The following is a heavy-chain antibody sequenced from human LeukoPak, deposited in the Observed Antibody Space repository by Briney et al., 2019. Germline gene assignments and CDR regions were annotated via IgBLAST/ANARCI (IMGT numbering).Heavy chain of an antibody. CDR2: IIPILGIA. J-gene: IGHJ6*02. Sequence: SSVKVSCKASGGTLSSYTISWVRQAPGQGLEWMGRIIPILGIANYAQKFQGRVTITADKSTSTAYMELSSLRSEDTAVYYCASQRVATITDYYYGMDVWGQGTTVTVSS. D-gene: IGHD5-12*01. CDR1: GGTLSSYT. CDR3: ASQRVATITDYYYGMDV. V-gene: IGHV1-69*02.